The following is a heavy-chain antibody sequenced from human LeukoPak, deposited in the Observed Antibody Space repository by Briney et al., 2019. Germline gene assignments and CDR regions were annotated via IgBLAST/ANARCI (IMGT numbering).Heavy chain of an antibody. V-gene: IGHV1-18*01. CDR3: ARGYYYDSSGYFDY. CDR1: GYPFTSYG. CDR2: ISAYNGNT. Sequence: ASVKVSCKASGYPFTSYGISWVRQAPGQGLVWMGWISAYNGNTNYAQKLQGRVTMTTDTSTSTAYMELRSLRSDDTAVYYCARGYYYDSSGYFDYWGQGTLVTVSS. J-gene: IGHJ4*02. D-gene: IGHD3-22*01.